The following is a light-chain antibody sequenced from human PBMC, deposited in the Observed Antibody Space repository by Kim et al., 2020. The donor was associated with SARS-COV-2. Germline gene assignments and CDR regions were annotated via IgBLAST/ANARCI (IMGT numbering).Light chain of an antibody. CDR3: QRYGRIPYA. CDR1: QNVLNNY. CDR2: HIS. J-gene: IGKJ2*01. Sequence: EIVLTQSPGSLALSPGERATLSCRASQNVLNNYLAWYQHKPGQAPRLLVYHISIRASGTPDRFTGSGSGTDFTLTISRLKPDDSAVYYYQRYGRIPYAFGQGTKLEI. V-gene: IGKV3-20*01.